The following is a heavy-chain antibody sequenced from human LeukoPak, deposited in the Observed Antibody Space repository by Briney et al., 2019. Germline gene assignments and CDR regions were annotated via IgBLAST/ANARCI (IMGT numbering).Heavy chain of an antibody. Sequence: PSETLSLTCTVSGGSLSSTDAYGSWIRQPPGKGLEWVGFFSYNVHSDYNPSLKSRVTISVDTSKNQFSLRLSSVTAADTAIYYWGSVPAAGTAPHYWGQGTLVTVSS. CDR2: FSYNVHS. CDR1: GGSLSSTDAY. V-gene: IGHV4-61*08. J-gene: IGHJ4*02. CDR3: GSVPAAGTAPHY. D-gene: IGHD6-13*01.